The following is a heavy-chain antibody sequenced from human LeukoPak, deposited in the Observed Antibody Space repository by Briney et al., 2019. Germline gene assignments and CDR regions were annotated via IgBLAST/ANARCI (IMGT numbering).Heavy chain of an antibody. CDR3: ASLDSAHPSGVH. J-gene: IGHJ4*02. CDR1: TFTFIPGW. D-gene: IGHD5-18*01. V-gene: IGHV3-7*01. Sequence: GGSLRLSCDASTFTFIPGWMSWVRQAPGKGLEWVAMMKRDGSEKLYVDSVRGRFTISRDNAKNSLYLQMDSLRDEDSALYYCASLDSAHPSGVHWGQGTLVTVSS. CDR2: MKRDGSEK.